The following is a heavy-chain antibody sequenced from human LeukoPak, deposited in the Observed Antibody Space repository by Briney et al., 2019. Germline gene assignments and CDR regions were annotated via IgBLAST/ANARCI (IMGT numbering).Heavy chain of an antibody. CDR1: GFTFSSYG. V-gene: IGHV3-33*06. J-gene: IGHJ4*02. CDR2: IWYDGSNK. CDR3: AKNVSVTPKGFDY. D-gene: IGHD4-11*01. Sequence: GGSLRLSCAASGFTFSSYGMHWVRQAPGKGLEWVAVIWYDGSNKYYADSVKVRFTISRDNSKNTLYLQMNSLGAEDTAVYYCAKNVSVTPKGFDYWGQGTLVTVSS.